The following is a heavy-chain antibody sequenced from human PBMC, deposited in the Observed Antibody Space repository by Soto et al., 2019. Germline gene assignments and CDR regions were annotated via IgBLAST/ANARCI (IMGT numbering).Heavy chain of an antibody. J-gene: IGHJ4*02. CDR1: GYSISSGYY. Sequence: PSETLSLTCAVSGYSISSGYYWGWIRQPPGKGLEWIGNIYHSGNTYYNPSLKSRVTISVDTSKNQFSLKLSSVTAADTAVYYCARDPFGDYAVWGQGTLVTVSS. CDR3: ARDPFGDYAV. D-gene: IGHD4-17*01. V-gene: IGHV4-38-2*02. CDR2: IYHSGNT.